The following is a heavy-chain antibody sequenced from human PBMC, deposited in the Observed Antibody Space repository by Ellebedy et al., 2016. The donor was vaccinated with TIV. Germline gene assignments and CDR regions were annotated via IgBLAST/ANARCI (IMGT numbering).Heavy chain of an antibody. CDR3: ARGDCSSTSCYAFDY. CDR1: GFTFSSYS. Sequence: GESLKISCAASGFTFSSYSMNWVRQAPGKGLEWVSSISSSSSYIYYADSVKGRFTISRDNAKNSLYLQMNSLRAEDTAVYYCARGDCSSTSCYAFDYWGQGTLVTVSS. D-gene: IGHD2-2*01. J-gene: IGHJ4*02. V-gene: IGHV3-21*01. CDR2: ISSSSSYI.